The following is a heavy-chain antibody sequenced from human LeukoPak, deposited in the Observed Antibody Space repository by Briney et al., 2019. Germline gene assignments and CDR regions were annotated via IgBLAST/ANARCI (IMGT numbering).Heavy chain of an antibody. Sequence: ASVKVSCKASGYTFTSYGISWVRQAPGQGLEWMGWISAYNGNTNYAQKLQGRVTMTTDTSTSTAYMELRSLRSDDTAVYYCATARDMTTVTTIFDYWGQGTLVTVSS. CDR3: ATARDMTTVTTIFDY. D-gene: IGHD4-17*01. V-gene: IGHV1-18*01. CDR1: GYTFTSYG. CDR2: ISAYNGNT. J-gene: IGHJ4*02.